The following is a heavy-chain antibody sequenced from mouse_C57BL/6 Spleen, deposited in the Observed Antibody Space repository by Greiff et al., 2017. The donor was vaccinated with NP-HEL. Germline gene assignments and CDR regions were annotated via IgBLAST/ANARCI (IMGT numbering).Heavy chain of an antibody. CDR1: GYTFTGYT. V-gene: IGHV1-62-2*01. D-gene: IGHD1-3*01. CDR3: ARHEAGTRTWYFDV. CDR2: FYPGSGSI. Sequence: QVQLQQSGAELVKPGASVKLSCKASGYTFTGYTIHWVKQRSGQGLEWSGWFYPGSGSIKYNEKFKDKATLTADKSSSTVYMELIRLTAEDTAVYFSARHEAGTRTWYFDVWGTGTTVTVSS. J-gene: IGHJ1*03.